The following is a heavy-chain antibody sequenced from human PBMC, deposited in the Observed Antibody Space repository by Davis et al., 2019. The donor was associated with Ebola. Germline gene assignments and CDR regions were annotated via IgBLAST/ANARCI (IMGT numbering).Heavy chain of an antibody. CDR2: ISGSDGST. V-gene: IGHV3-23*01. J-gene: IGHJ4*02. CDR3: AKDRSPDDCSSTSCPIYYFDY. D-gene: IGHD2-2*01. Sequence: PGGSLRLSCAVSGFTFSNYAMGWVRQAPGKGLEWVSGISGSDGSTYDADSVRGRFTISRDNSKDTLYLQMNSLRAEDTAVYYCAKDRSPDDCSSTSCPIYYFDYWGQGTLVTVSS. CDR1: GFTFSNYA.